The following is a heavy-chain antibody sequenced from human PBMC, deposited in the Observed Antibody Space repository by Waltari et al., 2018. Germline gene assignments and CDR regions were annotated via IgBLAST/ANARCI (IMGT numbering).Heavy chain of an antibody. CDR2: ISAYNGNR. CDR1: GYTFTSYA. Sequence: QVQLVQSGAEVKKPGASVKVSCKASGYTFTSYAMHWVRQAPGQGLEWMGWISAYNGNRNYAQKLQGRVTMTTDTSTRTAYMELRNLRSDDTAVYYCAREEDYYYYGMDVWGQGTTVNVSS. V-gene: IGHV1-18*01. CDR3: AREEDYYYYGMDV. J-gene: IGHJ6*02.